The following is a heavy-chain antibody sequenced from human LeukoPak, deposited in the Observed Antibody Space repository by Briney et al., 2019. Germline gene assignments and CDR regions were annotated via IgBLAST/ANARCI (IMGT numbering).Heavy chain of an antibody. J-gene: IGHJ4*02. CDR1: GGTLRTYG. D-gene: IGHD2-2*01. CDR3: AAGYCTTASCYEGTYYFDY. V-gene: IGHV1-69*13. CDR2: IIPIFGTA. Sequence: GASVKVSCKAPGGTLRTYGISWVRQAPGQGLEWMGGIIPIFGTANYAQKFQGRVTITADESTSTAYMELSSLRPEDTAVYYCAAGYCTTASCYEGTYYFDYWGQGTLVTVSS.